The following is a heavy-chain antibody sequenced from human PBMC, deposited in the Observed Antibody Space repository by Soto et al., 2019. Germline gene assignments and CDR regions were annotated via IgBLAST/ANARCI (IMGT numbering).Heavy chain of an antibody. CDR2: ISAHNGNT. D-gene: IGHD1-26*01. Sequence: QVHLVQSGAEVKKPGASVKVSCKGSGYGFTTYGITWVRQAPGQGLEWMAWISAHNGNTNYAQKLQGRVTVTRDTSTSTAYMELRSLRSDDTAVYYCASGRYGDYWDQGALVTVSS. CDR1: GYGFTTYG. CDR3: ASGRYGDY. V-gene: IGHV1-18*01. J-gene: IGHJ4*02.